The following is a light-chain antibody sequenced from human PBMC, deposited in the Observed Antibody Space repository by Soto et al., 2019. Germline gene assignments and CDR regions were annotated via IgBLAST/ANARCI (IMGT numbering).Light chain of an antibody. J-gene: IGLJ1*01. CDR3: SSYTISRTYV. CDR1: SSDVGCNNF. Sequence: QSALTQPASVSGSPGRWITISCSGTSSDVGCNNFVSWYQLHPAKAPKLMFYDISTGPSGVSDRFSGSKSGNTASLTISGLQAEDEADYYCSSYTISRTYVFGTGTKLTVL. CDR2: DIS. V-gene: IGLV2-14*01.